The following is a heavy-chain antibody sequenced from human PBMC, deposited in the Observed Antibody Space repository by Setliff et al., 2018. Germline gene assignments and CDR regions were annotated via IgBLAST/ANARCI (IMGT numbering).Heavy chain of an antibody. CDR1: GDSISSRRSY. CDR2: IYTSWST. CDR3: AKGGGRYHSDS. J-gene: IGHJ4*02. Sequence: SETLSLTCTVSGDSISSRRSYWGWFRQPAGKGLVWIGQIYTSWSTNYNPSLESRVTISLDTSKNQFSLSLSSVTAADTAVYYCAKGGGRYHSDSWGQGILVTVSS. V-gene: IGHV4-61*09. D-gene: IGHD1-1*01.